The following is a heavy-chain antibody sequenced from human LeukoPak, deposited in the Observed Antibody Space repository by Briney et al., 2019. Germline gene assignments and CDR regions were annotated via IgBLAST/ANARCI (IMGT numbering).Heavy chain of an antibody. CDR2: INHSGST. D-gene: IGHD3-10*01. J-gene: IGHJ2*01. Sequence: SETLSLTCAVYGGSFSGYYWSWIRQPPGKGLEWIGEINHSGSTNYNPSLKSRVTISVDTSKNQFSLKLSSVTAADTAVYYCASSPFSGIRRKPLHWYFDLWGRGPLVTVSS. CDR3: ASSPFSGIRRKPLHWYFDL. CDR1: GGSFSGYY. V-gene: IGHV4-34*01.